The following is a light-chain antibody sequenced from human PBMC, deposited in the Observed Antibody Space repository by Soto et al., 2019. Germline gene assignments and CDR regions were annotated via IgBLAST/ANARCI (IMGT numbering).Light chain of an antibody. V-gene: IGKV1-39*01. CDR1: QSISIF. J-gene: IGKJ1*01. CDR2: SGS. CDR3: HQSYNAGT. Sequence: DIQMTQSPSSLSASIGDRVTITCRATQSISIFLNWYQQKPGKAPELLIYSGSILQTGVPSRFRGGGSGTDFTLTISSLQPEDVAIYYCHQSYNAGTFGHGTKVEI.